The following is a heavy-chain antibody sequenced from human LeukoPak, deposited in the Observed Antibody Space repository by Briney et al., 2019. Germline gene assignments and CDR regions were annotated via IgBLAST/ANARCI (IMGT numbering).Heavy chain of an antibody. Sequence: PSETLSLTCTVSGGSICSFYWSWIRQPPGKGLEWIGYIYYSGSTNYNPSLKSRVTISVDTSKNQFSLKLSSVTAADTAVYYCATHIAAAGRDYWGQGTLVTVSS. CDR2: IYYSGST. CDR3: ATHIAAAGRDY. CDR1: GGSICSFY. V-gene: IGHV4-59*01. D-gene: IGHD6-13*01. J-gene: IGHJ4*02.